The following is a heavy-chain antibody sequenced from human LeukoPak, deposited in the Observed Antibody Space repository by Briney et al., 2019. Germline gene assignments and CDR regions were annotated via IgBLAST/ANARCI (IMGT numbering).Heavy chain of an antibody. CDR1: GGSISSYY. D-gene: IGHD5-24*01. CDR3: ARDRRDGYNFDYYYYMDV. V-gene: IGHV4-4*07. Sequence: SETLSLTCTVSGGSISSYYWSWIRQPAGKGLEWIGRIYTSGSTNYNPSLKSRVTMSVDTSKNQFSLKLSSVTAADTAVYYCARDRRDGYNFDYYYYMDVWGKGTTVTVSS. CDR2: IYTSGST. J-gene: IGHJ6*03.